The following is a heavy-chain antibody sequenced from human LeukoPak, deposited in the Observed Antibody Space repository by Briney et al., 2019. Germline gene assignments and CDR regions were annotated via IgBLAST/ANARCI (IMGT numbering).Heavy chain of an antibody. CDR2: IIPILGIA. CDR3: ARDKSGSYVIDWFDP. CDR1: GGTFSSYA. J-gene: IGHJ5*02. Sequence: SVKVSCKASGGTFSSYAISWVRQAPGQGLEWMGRIIPILGIANYAQKFQGRVTITEDKSTSTAYMELSSLRSEDTAVYYCARDKSGSYVIDWFDPWGQGTLVTVSS. D-gene: IGHD1-26*01. V-gene: IGHV1-69*04.